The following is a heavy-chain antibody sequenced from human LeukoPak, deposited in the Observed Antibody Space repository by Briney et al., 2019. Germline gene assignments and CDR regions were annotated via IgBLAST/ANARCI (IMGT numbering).Heavy chain of an antibody. Sequence: GGSLRLSCAASGFTVSSNYMSWVRQAPGKGLEWVSVIYSGGSTYYADSVKGRFTISRDNSKNTLYLQMNSLRAEDTAVYYCARVGDSSGYYWSDYWGQGTLVTVSS. J-gene: IGHJ4*02. CDR1: GFTVSSNY. CDR3: ARVGDSSGYYWSDY. V-gene: IGHV3-53*01. D-gene: IGHD3-22*01. CDR2: IYSGGST.